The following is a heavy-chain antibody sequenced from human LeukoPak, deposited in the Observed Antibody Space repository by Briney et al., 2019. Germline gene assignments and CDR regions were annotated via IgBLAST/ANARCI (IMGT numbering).Heavy chain of an antibody. Sequence: GGSLRLSCAASGFTFSSYAMSWVRQAPGKGLEWVSAISGSGGSTYYADSVKSRFTISRDNSKNTLYLQMNSLRAEDTAVYYCAKGGELVRGYYYYMDVWGKGTTVTVSS. CDR2: ISGSGGST. V-gene: IGHV3-23*01. CDR1: GFTFSSYA. D-gene: IGHD6-6*01. J-gene: IGHJ6*03. CDR3: AKGGELVRGYYYYMDV.